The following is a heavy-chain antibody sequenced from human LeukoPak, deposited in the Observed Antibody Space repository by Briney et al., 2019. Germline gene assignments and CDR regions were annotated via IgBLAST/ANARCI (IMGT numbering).Heavy chain of an antibody. CDR3: ARGSPKVAAGIGAFEI. CDR2: IYSGGST. CDR1: GFTVSSNC. J-gene: IGHJ3*02. V-gene: IGHV3-66*01. Sequence: GGSLRLSCAASGFTVSSNCMSWVRQAPGKGLEWVSVIYSGGSTYYADSVKGRFTISRDNSKNTLYLQMNSLRAEDTAVYYCARGSPKVAAGIGAFEIWGQGTMVTVSS. D-gene: IGHD6-25*01.